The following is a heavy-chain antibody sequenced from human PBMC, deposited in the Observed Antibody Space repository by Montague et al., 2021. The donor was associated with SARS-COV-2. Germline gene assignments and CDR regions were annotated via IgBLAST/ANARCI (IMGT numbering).Heavy chain of an antibody. Sequence: SETLSLTCTVSGGSISSSSYYWGWIRQPPGKGLEWIGSIYYSGSTNYNPSLKSRVTISVDTSKNQFSLKLSSVTAADTAVYYCARDYGDYGSGYYYGMDVWGQGTTVTVSS. V-gene: IGHV4-39*07. J-gene: IGHJ6*02. CDR3: ARDYGDYGSGYYYGMDV. D-gene: IGHD4-17*01. CDR1: GGSISSSSYY. CDR2: IYYSGST.